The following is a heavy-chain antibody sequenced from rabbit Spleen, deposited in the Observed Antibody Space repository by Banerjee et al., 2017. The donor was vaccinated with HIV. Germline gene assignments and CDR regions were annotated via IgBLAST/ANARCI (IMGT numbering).Heavy chain of an antibody. CDR1: GFSFSDRDV. J-gene: IGHJ4*01. CDR2: INAATGKP. Sequence: QEQLVESGGGLVKPEGSLTLTCKASGFSFSDRDVMCWVRQAPGKGLEWIACINAATGKPVYATWAKGRFTISSHNAQNTLYLQLNSLTAADTATYFCARGPPYAGYAGYGYVYLNLWGPGTLVTVS. CDR3: ARGPPYAGYAGYGYVYLNL. V-gene: IGHV1S45*01. D-gene: IGHD6-1*01.